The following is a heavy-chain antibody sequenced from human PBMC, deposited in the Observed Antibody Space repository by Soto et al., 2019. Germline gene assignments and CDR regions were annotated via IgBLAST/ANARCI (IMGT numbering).Heavy chain of an antibody. CDR2: IDPSDSYT. V-gene: IGHV5-10-1*01. J-gene: IGHJ4*02. D-gene: IGHD3-10*01. Sequence: GEALKISCKGSGYSYTSYWISWVRQMPGKGLEWMGRIDPSDSYTNYSPSFQGHVTISADKSISTAYLQWSSLRSEDTAVYYCSRVDPGETSPFDHWGQGTLVTVSS. CDR1: GYSYTSYW. CDR3: SRVDPGETSPFDH.